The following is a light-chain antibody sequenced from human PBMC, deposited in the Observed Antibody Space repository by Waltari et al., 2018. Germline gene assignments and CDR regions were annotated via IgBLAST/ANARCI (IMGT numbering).Light chain of an antibody. CDR2: DVS. Sequence: QSALTQPASVSGSPGQSITIPCTGTSSDVGGYNYVSWYQQHPGKAPKLMIYDVSNRPSGVSNRFPGSKSGNTASLTISGLQSEDEADYYCSSYTSSSTLVFGGGTKLTVL. CDR3: SSYTSSSTLV. V-gene: IGLV2-14*03. CDR1: SSDVGGYNY. J-gene: IGLJ2*01.